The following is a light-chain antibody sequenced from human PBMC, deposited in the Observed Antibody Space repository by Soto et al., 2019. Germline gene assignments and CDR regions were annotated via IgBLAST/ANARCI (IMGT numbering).Light chain of an antibody. Sequence: DIQMTQSPSSLSASVGDRVTITCRASQSIISYLNWYQQKQGKAPKLLIYAASSLQSGVPSRFRGSGSGSDFTLTISSLQPEDFATYSCQQSFSNPPTFGQGTKLEI. CDR1: QSIISY. V-gene: IGKV1-39*01. CDR2: AAS. CDR3: QQSFSNPPT. J-gene: IGKJ2*01.